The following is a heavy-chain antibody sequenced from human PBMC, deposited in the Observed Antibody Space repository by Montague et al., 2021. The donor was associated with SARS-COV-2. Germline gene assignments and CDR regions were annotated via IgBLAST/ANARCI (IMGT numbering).Heavy chain of an antibody. CDR2: INHSGST. Sequence: SETLSLTCAVYGGSFSGYYWSWIRQPPGKGLEWIGEINHSGSTNYNPSPKSRVTISVDTSKNQFSLKLSSVAAADTAVYYCARGYGYVWGSYRYLHWFDPWGQGTLVTVSS. D-gene: IGHD3-16*02. CDR1: GGSFSGYY. J-gene: IGHJ5*02. V-gene: IGHV4-34*01. CDR3: ARGYGYVWGSYRYLHWFDP.